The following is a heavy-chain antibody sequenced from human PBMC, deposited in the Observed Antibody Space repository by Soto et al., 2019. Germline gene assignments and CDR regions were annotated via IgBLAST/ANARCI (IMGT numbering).Heavy chain of an antibody. Sequence: EVQLLESGGGLVQPGGSLRLSCAASGFTFSSYAMSWVRQAPGKGLEWVSAISGSGGSTYYADSVKGRFTISRDNSKNTLYLQMNSLRAEDTAVYYRAKGYDYIWGSYRSYYFDYWGQGTLVTVSS. CDR1: GFTFSSYA. CDR2: ISGSGGST. CDR3: AKGYDYIWGSYRSYYFDY. D-gene: IGHD3-16*02. J-gene: IGHJ4*02. V-gene: IGHV3-23*01.